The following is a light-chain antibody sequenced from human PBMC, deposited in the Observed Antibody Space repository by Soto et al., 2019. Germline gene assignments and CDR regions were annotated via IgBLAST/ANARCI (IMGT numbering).Light chain of an antibody. V-gene: IGKV3-20*01. Sequence: EIVLTQSPCTLSLSPGERATLSCRASQSVSSSYLAWYQQKAGQAPRLLISGASSRATGIPDRFSGSGSGTDFTLTISRLEPEDFAVYYCQQYGSSGTFGQGTKVDIK. J-gene: IGKJ1*01. CDR3: QQYGSSGT. CDR2: GAS. CDR1: QSVSSSY.